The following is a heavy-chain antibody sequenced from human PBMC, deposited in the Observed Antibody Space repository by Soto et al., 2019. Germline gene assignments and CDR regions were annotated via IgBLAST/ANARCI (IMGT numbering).Heavy chain of an antibody. D-gene: IGHD4-17*01. Sequence: PSETLSLTCIVSGASLSSSSYYWAWIRQPPGKGLEWIGTIYYNGNTYYNPSLKSRVTISLDTSKNGLSLKLSSVTATDTAVFYCARGSTTVVTPNWFDPWGQGTLVTV. V-gene: IGHV4-39*01. J-gene: IGHJ5*02. CDR3: ARGSTTVVTPNWFDP. CDR1: GASLSSSSYY. CDR2: IYYNGNT.